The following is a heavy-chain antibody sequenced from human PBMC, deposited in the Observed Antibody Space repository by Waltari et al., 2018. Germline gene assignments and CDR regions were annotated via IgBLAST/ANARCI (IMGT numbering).Heavy chain of an antibody. D-gene: IGHD3-10*01. J-gene: IGHJ5*02. CDR1: GFIFDAAW. Sequence: EVQLVESGGGLVKHGGSLRLSCAASGFIFDAAWMTWLRQAPGKGLEWVSRIKSKTNGGTADYAAPVKGRFTISRDDSKNMVYLQMNSLKTEDTAVYYCVGSRNHDWFDPCGQGTLVTVSS. CDR2: IKSKTNGGTA. V-gene: IGHV3-15*01. CDR3: VGSRNHDWFDP.